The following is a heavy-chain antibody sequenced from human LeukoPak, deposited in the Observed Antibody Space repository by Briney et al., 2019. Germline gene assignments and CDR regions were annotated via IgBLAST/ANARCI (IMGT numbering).Heavy chain of an antibody. CDR2: INPSGGST. V-gene: IGHV1-46*01. CDR3: ARAHYYDSSGYDAFDI. Sequence: ASVKVSCKASGYTFTSYYMHWVRQAPGQGLEWMGIINPSGGSTSYAQKFQGRVTMTRDTSTSTVYMELSSLRSEDTAVYYCARAHYYDSSGYDAFDIWGQGTMVTVSS. CDR1: GYTFTSYY. D-gene: IGHD3-22*01. J-gene: IGHJ3*02.